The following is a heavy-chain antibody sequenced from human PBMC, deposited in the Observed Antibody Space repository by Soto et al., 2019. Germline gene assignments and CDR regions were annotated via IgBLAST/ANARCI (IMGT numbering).Heavy chain of an antibody. V-gene: IGHV3-30-3*01. CDR1: GFTFSSYA. J-gene: IGHJ4*02. D-gene: IGHD5-18*01. CDR2: ISYDGSNK. Sequence: QVQLVESGGGVVQPGRSLRLSCAASGFTFSSYAMHWVRQAPGKGLEWVAVISYDGSNKYYADSVKGRFTISRDNSKNTRYLEMNSLRAEDTAVYYWARDPATPRRGYSYGSVLGYFDYWGQGTLVTVSS. CDR3: ARDPATPRRGYSYGSVLGYFDY.